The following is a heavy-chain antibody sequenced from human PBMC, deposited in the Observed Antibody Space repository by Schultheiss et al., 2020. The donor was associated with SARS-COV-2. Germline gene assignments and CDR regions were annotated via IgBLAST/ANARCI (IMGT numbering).Heavy chain of an antibody. D-gene: IGHD3-3*01. J-gene: IGHJ4*02. Sequence: SETLSLTCAVYGGSIHTNYWSWIRQPPGKGLEWIGYIYYTGSTNYNPSLKSRVTISVDKSKNQFSLRLTSVTAADTAVYYCARVVSGSIDYWGQGTLVTVSS. CDR3: ARVVSGSIDY. CDR2: IYYTGST. V-gene: IGHV4-59*01. CDR1: GGSIHTNY.